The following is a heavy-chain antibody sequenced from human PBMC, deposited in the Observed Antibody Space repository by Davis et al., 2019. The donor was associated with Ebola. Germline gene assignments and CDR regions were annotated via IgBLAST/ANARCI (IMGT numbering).Heavy chain of an antibody. CDR3: AKKGTLIVGAYFDY. Sequence: GESLKISCAASGFTFSSYWMHWVRQAPGKGLVWVSRINSDGSSTSYADSVKGRFTISRDNSKNTLYLQMNSLRAEDTAVYYCAKKGTLIVGAYFDYWGQGTLVTVSS. CDR2: INSDGSST. V-gene: IGHV3-74*01. D-gene: IGHD1-26*01. CDR1: GFTFSSYW. J-gene: IGHJ4*02.